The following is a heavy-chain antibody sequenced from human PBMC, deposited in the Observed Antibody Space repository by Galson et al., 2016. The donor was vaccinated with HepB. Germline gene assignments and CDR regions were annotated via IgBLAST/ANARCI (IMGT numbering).Heavy chain of an antibody. D-gene: IGHD6-13*01. CDR1: GFTFSSYG. V-gene: IGHV3-33*06. J-gene: IGHJ6*02. CDR3: VKEMGWGSSWDSYYGMDV. Sequence: SLRLSCAASGFTFSSYGMSWVRQAPGKGLEWVAVIWYHGYNKYYSDSVKGRFTISRDNSKNTLYLQMSSLRAEDTAEYHCVKEMGWGSSWDSYYGMDVWGQGTTVAVSS. CDR2: IWYHGYNK.